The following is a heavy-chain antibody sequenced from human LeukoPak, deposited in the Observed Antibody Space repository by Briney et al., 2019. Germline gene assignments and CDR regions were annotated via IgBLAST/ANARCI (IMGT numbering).Heavy chain of an antibody. J-gene: IGHJ4*02. D-gene: IGHD3-3*01. CDR1: GYSFTSYW. CDR2: IYPGDSDT. CDR3: ARPSDFASGSNGILFDY. V-gene: IGHV5-51*01. Sequence: GESLKISCKGSGYSFTSYWIGWVRQMPGKGLEWMGIIYPGDSDTRYSPPFQGQVTISADKSISTAYLQWSSLKASDTAMYYCARPSDFASGSNGILFDYWGQGPLVTVSS.